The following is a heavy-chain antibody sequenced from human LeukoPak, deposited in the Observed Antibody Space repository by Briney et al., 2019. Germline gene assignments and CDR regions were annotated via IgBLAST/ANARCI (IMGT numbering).Heavy chain of an antibody. CDR1: GFTFTSSA. CDR3: AAPTLYYHDSSDLTFDY. Sequence: SVKVSCKASGFTFTSSAVQWVRQARGQRLEWIGWIVVGSGNTNYAQKFQERVTITRDMSTSTAYMELSSLRSEDTAVYYCAAPTLYYHDSSDLTFDYWGQGTPVTVSS. J-gene: IGHJ4*02. V-gene: IGHV1-58*01. D-gene: IGHD3-22*01. CDR2: IVVGSGNT.